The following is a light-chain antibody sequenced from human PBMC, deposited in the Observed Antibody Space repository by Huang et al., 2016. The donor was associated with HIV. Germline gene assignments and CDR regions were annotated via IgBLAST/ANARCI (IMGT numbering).Light chain of an antibody. V-gene: IGKV1-17*03. CDR1: QGIGNH. CDR2: GAS. CDR3: LQHNSYPLT. Sequence: DIQMTQSPSAMSASVGDRVTITCRASQGIGNHLAWFQQKQGKVPKRLIYGASSLQSGVPSRFSGSGSGTEFTLTISSLQPEDFATYYCLQHNSYPLTFGGGTKVEIK. J-gene: IGKJ4*01.